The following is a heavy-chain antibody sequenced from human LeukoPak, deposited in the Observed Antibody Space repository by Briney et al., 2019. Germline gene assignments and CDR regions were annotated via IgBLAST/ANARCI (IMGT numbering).Heavy chain of an antibody. V-gene: IGHV1-69*05. CDR2: IIPIFGTA. Sequence: GSSVKVSCKASGGTFSSYAISWVRQAPGQGLEWMGGIIPIFGTANYAQKFQGRVTITTDESTSTAYMELSSLRSEDTAVYYCASLYSSSYYYYYYMDVWGKGTTVTVSS. CDR3: ASLYSSSYYYYYYMDV. D-gene: IGHD6-6*01. CDR1: GGTFSSYA. J-gene: IGHJ6*03.